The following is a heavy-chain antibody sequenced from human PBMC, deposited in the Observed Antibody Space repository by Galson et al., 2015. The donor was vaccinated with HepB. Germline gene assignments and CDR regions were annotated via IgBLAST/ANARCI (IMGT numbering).Heavy chain of an antibody. Sequence: SVKVSCKASGDIFTNYVMNWVRQAPGQGLEWMGWIHTNTGNPTYAQDFTGRFVFSLDTSVSTAYLQISSLKAEDTAVYYCARLVPAAPHYYYYMDVWGKGTTVIVSS. CDR1: GDIFTNYV. J-gene: IGHJ6*03. D-gene: IGHD6-25*01. CDR2: IHTNTGNP. CDR3: ARLVPAAPHYYYYMDV. V-gene: IGHV7-4-1*02.